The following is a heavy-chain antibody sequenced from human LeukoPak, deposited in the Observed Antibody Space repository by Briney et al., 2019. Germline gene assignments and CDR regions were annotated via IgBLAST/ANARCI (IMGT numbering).Heavy chain of an antibody. V-gene: IGHV3-9*01. CDR1: GFTFDDYA. CDR2: ISWNSGSI. D-gene: IGHD3-10*01. CDR3: AKDTMRGQRYFQH. J-gene: IGHJ1*01. Sequence: GRSLRLSCAAYGFTFDDYAMRWVRHAPGKGMEWVVGISWNSGSIGYADSVKGRFTISTDNAKNSLYLRMNSLRAEDTALYYCAKDTMRGQRYFQHWGQGTLVTVSS.